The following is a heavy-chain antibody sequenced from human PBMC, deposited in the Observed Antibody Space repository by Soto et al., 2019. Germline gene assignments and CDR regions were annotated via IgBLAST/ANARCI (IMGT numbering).Heavy chain of an antibody. CDR3: ARPTIYGTFDI. D-gene: IGHD4-17*01. CDR2: ISSSSSTI. V-gene: IGHV3-48*02. CDR1: GFTFSSYS. Sequence: HPGGSLRLSCAASGFTFSSYSMNWVRQAPGKGLEWVSYISSSSSTIYYADSVKGRFTISRDNAKNSLYLQINSLRDEDTAVYYCARPTIYGTFDIWGQGTMVTVSS. J-gene: IGHJ3*02.